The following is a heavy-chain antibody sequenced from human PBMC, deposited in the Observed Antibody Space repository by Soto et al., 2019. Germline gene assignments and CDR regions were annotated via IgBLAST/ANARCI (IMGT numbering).Heavy chain of an antibody. CDR3: TPYYYDSSGYYDY. Sequence: GGSLRLSCAASGFTFSNAWMNWVRQAPGKGPEWVGRIKSKTDGGTTDYAAPVKGRFTISRDDSKNTLYLQMNSLKTEDTAVYYRTPYYYDSSGYYDYWGQGTLVTVSS. CDR1: GFTFSNAW. D-gene: IGHD3-22*01. V-gene: IGHV3-15*07. J-gene: IGHJ4*02. CDR2: IKSKTDGGTT.